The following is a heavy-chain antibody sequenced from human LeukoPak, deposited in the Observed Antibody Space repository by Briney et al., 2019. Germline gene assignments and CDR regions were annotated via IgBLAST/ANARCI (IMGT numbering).Heavy chain of an antibody. CDR1: GYTLTNYF. CDR3: ARDLGIAAGS. CDR2: INPTSGST. V-gene: IGHV1-46*01. D-gene: IGHD6-13*01. J-gene: IGHJ4*02. Sequence: GASVKVSCKASGYTLTNYFIHWVRQAPGQGLEWMGIINPTSGSTTYAQKFQGRVTMTRDTSTTTAYMELSRLRSDDTAVYYCARDLGIAAGSWGQGTLVTVSS.